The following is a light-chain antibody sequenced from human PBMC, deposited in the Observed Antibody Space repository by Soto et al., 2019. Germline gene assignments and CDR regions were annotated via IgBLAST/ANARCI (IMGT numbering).Light chain of an antibody. CDR3: CSYAGSSTPLV. CDR2: EVS. J-gene: IGLJ3*02. Sequence: QSALTQPASVSGSPGQSITISCTGTSSDVGSYNLVSWYQQHPGKAPKLMIYEVSKRTSGVSNRFSGSKSGNTASLTISGLQAEDEADYYCCSYAGSSTPLVFGGGTKLAVL. CDR1: SSDVGSYNL. V-gene: IGLV2-23*02.